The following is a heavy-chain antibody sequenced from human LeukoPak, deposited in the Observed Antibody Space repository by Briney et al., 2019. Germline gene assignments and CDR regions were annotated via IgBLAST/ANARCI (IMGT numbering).Heavy chain of an antibody. D-gene: IGHD4-17*01. J-gene: IGHJ4*02. Sequence: GGSLRLSCAASGFTFSSYWMHWVRQAPGKGLVWVSRINSDGSSTSYADSVKGRFTISRDNSKNTLYLQLNSLRAEDTAVYYCAKCYGDYAATAGYYFDYWGQGTLVTVSS. V-gene: IGHV3-74*01. CDR3: AKCYGDYAATAGYYFDY. CDR1: GFTFSSYW. CDR2: INSDGSST.